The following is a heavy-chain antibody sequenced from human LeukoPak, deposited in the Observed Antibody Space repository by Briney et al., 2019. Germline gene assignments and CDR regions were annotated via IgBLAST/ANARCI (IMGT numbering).Heavy chain of an antibody. CDR2: IYYSGST. CDR1: GGSISSYS. CDR3: AREGSTVTTGFDY. V-gene: IGHV4-59*01. Sequence: SETLSLTCTVSGGSISSYSWSWIRQPPGKGLEWIGYIYYSGSTNYNPSLKSRVTISVDTSKNQFSLKLSSVTAADTAVYYCAREGSTVTTGFDYWGQGTLVTVSS. D-gene: IGHD4-17*01. J-gene: IGHJ4*02.